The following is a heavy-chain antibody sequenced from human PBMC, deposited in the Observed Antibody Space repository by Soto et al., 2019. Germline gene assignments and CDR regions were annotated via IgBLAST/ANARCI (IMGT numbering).Heavy chain of an antibody. CDR3: AREGGLGSRGWGIFYYSGMAV. CDR2: IIPIFGTT. J-gene: IGHJ6*02. CDR1: GDTFSNYA. Sequence: QVQLVQSGAEVKKPGSSVKVSCKTSGDTFSNYAISWVRQAPGQGLEWMGGIIPIFGTTNYAQKFQGRVTITADESTSTAYMELSSLRSEDTAVYYCAREGGLGSRGWGIFYYSGMAVWGQGTTVTVSS. V-gene: IGHV1-69*01. D-gene: IGHD6-19*01.